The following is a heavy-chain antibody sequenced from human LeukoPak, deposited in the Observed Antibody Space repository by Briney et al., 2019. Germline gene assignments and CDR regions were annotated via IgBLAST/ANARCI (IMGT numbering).Heavy chain of an antibody. J-gene: IGHJ4*02. CDR2: ISYDGSSK. V-gene: IGHV3-30*01. CDR1: GFTFSSYA. Sequence: TGRSLRLSCAASGFTFSSYAMHWVRQAPGKGLEWVAVISYDGSSKYYADSVKGRFTISRDNSKNTLYLQMNSLRAEDTAVYYCARDHGGSDFWSGQGIMDYWGQGTLVTVSS. D-gene: IGHD3-3*01. CDR3: ARDHGGSDFWSGQGIMDY.